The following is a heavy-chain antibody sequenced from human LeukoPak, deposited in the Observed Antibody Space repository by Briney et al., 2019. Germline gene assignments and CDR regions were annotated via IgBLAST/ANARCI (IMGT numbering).Heavy chain of an antibody. J-gene: IGHJ6*03. Sequence: PGGSLRLSCAASGFTFSSYGMHWVRQAPGKGLEWVSYISSSGSTIYYADSVKGRFTISRDNAKNSLYLQMNSLRAEDTAVYYCSTDSRIAAADTYGYHYYYMDVWGKGTTVTVSS. CDR2: ISSSGSTI. V-gene: IGHV3-48*04. CDR3: STDSRIAAADTYGYHYYYMDV. CDR1: GFTFSSYG. D-gene: IGHD6-13*01.